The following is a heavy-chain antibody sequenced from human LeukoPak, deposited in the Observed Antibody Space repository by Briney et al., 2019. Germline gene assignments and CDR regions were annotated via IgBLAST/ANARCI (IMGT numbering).Heavy chain of an antibody. CDR1: GGSISSGSYY. D-gene: IGHD6-13*01. CDR3: ARHMSSDSSSWYSAFDI. V-gene: IGHV4-61*02. J-gene: IGHJ3*02. Sequence: PSQTLSLTCTVSGGSISSGSYYWSWIRQPAGKGLEWIGRIYYSGSTSYNPSLKSRVTISVDTSKNQFSLKLSSVTAADTAVYYCARHMSSDSSSWYSAFDIWGQGTMVTVSS. CDR2: IYYSGST.